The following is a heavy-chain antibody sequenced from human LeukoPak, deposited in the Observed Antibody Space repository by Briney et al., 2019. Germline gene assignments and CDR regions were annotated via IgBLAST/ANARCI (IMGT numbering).Heavy chain of an antibody. D-gene: IGHD5-24*01. V-gene: IGHV4-59*08. CDR3: ARHVTISGPYDASDI. J-gene: IGHJ3*02. CDR2: IYYWGGH. Sequence: SETLSLTCTVCGDSNSSHYWSWIRQPPGKGREGIGNIYYWGGHDYNPYLKSRVHISVDTSKNQFSMKLRSVTAADTAVYYCARHVTISGPYDASDIWGQGTMVTVSP. CDR1: GDSNSSHY.